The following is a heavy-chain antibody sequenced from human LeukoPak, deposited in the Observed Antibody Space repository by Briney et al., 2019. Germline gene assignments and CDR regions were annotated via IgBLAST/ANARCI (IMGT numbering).Heavy chain of an antibody. Sequence: GESLKISRKGSGYSFISYWISWVRQMPGKGLEWMGRIDPSDSYTNYSPSFQGHVTISADKSISTAYLQWTSLKASDTAMYYCARRGSGRYLSDFWGQGTPVAASS. CDR2: IDPSDSYT. CDR3: ARRGSGRYLSDF. CDR1: GYSFISYW. D-gene: IGHD1-26*01. J-gene: IGHJ4*02. V-gene: IGHV5-10-1*01.